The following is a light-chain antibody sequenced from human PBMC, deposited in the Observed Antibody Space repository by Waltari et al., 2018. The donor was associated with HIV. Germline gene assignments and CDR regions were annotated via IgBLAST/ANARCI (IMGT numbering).Light chain of an antibody. V-gene: IGLV2-11*01. Sequence: QSSLTQPRHVSGSPGQSVTITDTRTSSAVPCSIYVSGYQQNPGKAPKLMIYAVSKRPSGGPARFSGSKSGNKASLIIFGLQAEDEADYYCCAYTGSYLGIFGGGTKLTVL. CDR3: CAYTGSYLGI. CDR1: SSAVPCSIY. CDR2: AVS. J-gene: IGLJ2*01.